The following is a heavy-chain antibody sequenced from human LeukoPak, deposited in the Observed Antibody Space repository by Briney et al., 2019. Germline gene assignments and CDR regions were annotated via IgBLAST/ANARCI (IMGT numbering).Heavy chain of an antibody. D-gene: IGHD6-19*01. CDR2: IIPIFGTA. CDR1: GGTFSSYA. CDR3: ARGRSSGWYGGDYDEANYFDY. J-gene: IGHJ4*02. Sequence: SVRVSCKASGGTFSSYAISWVRQAPGQGLEWMGGIIPIFGTANYAQKFQGRVTITADESTSTAYMELSSLRSEDTAVYYCARGRSSGWYGGDYDEANYFDYWGQGTLVTVSS. V-gene: IGHV1-69*01.